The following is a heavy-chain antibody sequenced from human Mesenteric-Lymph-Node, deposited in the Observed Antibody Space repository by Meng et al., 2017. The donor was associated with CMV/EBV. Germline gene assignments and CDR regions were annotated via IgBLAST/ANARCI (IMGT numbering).Heavy chain of an antibody. J-gene: IGHJ1*01. Sequence: GGSLRLSCAASGFTFSDHYMDWVRQTPGKGLEWVGRIRNKGNSYTTEHAASVKGRFTISRDDSKNSLYLQMNSLKTEDTAVYYCASFKADYDFWSGTQHWGQGTLVTVSS. D-gene: IGHD3-3*01. CDR2: IRNKGNSYTT. V-gene: IGHV3-72*01. CDR1: GFTFSDHY. CDR3: ASFKADYDFWSGTQH.